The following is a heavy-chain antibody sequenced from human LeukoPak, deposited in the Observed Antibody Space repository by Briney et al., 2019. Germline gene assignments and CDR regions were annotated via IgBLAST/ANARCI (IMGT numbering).Heavy chain of an antibody. CDR1: GDSINSASYY. V-gene: IGHV4-61*02. Sequence: SETLSLTCSVSGDSINSASYYWSWIRQTAGKGLEWIGRVHSTGRTNYNPSLKSRVTISVDMSKNQFSLQLTSVTAADAAVYYCVRDGPQVLESNWFDTWGLGTLVTISS. CDR3: VRDGPQVLESNWFDT. J-gene: IGHJ5*02. D-gene: IGHD1-1*01. CDR2: VHSTGRT.